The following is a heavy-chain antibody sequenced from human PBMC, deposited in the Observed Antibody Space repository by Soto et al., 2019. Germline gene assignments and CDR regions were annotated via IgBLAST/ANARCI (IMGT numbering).Heavy chain of an antibody. CDR1: GFSLSTSGVG. Sequence: SGPTLVKPTQTLTLTCTFSGFSLSTSGVGVGWIRQPPGKALEWLALIYWDDDKRYSPSLKSRLTITKATSKNQVVLTMTNMDPVDTATYYCAHLFAVVPAATRYYYYYYYMDVWGKGTTVTVSS. D-gene: IGHD2-2*01. J-gene: IGHJ6*03. CDR2: IYWDDDK. CDR3: AHLFAVVPAATRYYYYYYYMDV. V-gene: IGHV2-5*02.